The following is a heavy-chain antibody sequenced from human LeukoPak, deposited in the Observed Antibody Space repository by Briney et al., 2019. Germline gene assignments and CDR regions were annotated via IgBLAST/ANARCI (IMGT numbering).Heavy chain of an antibody. Sequence: SVKVSCKASGGTVSRYPISWVRQAPGQGLEWMGGIIPIFGTANYAQKFQGRVTITADESTSTAYMELSSLRSEDTAVYYCARQYYYDSTGHHAFDIWGQGTMVTVSS. D-gene: IGHD3-22*01. CDR2: IIPIFGTA. J-gene: IGHJ3*02. CDR1: GGTVSRYP. CDR3: ARQYYYDSTGHHAFDI. V-gene: IGHV1-69*13.